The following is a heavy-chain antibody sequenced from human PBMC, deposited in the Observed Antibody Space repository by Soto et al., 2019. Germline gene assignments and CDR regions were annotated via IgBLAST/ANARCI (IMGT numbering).Heavy chain of an antibody. Sequence: SQTLSLTCAISGDSVSSNSAAWNWIRQSPSRGLEWLGRTYYRSKWYNDYAVSVKSRITINPDTSKNQFSLRLTSVTAADTAVYFCARDYRTPSGGMDVWGQGTTVTVSS. J-gene: IGHJ6*02. V-gene: IGHV6-1*01. CDR3: ARDYRTPSGGMDV. CDR1: GDSVSSNSAA. D-gene: IGHD3-16*02. CDR2: TYYRSKWYN.